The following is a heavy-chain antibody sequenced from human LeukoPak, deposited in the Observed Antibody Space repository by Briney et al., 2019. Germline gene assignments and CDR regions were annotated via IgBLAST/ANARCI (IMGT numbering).Heavy chain of an antibody. V-gene: IGHV4-34*01. D-gene: IGHD5-24*01. CDR1: GGSFCGYY. CDR2: INHSGST. J-gene: IGHJ4*02. Sequence: SETLSLTCAVYGGSFCGYYWSWLRPPPGKGLEWNGEINHSGSTNYNPSLKSRVTISVDTSKNQFSLKLSSVTAADTAAYYCARDGYNTVDYWGQGTLVTVS. CDR3: ARDGYNTVDY.